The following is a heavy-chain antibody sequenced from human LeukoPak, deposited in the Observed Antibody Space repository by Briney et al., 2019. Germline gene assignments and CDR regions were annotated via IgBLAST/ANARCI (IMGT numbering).Heavy chain of an antibody. CDR2: ILYDGSNK. J-gene: IGHJ4*02. CDR3: AREGGSYWAFDY. D-gene: IGHD1-26*01. Sequence: PGGSLRLSCAASGFTFSSYAMHWVRQAPGKGLEWVALILYDGSNKYYADSVKGRFTISRDNSKNTLYLQMNSLRAEDTAVYYCAREGGSYWAFDYWGQGTLVTVSS. CDR1: GFTFSSYA. V-gene: IGHV3-30*04.